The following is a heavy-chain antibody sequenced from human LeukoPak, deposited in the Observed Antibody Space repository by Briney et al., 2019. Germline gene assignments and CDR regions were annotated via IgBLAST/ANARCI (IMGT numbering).Heavy chain of an antibody. V-gene: IGHV4-39*01. J-gene: IGHJ6*02. CDR3: ARRRSDDYGNYRPHYFYYGLDV. CDR2: IYYSGST. D-gene: IGHD4-11*01. CDR1: GVSIGSSLQY. Sequence: PSETLSLTCTVSGVSIGSSLQYWGWLRQPPGKGLEWIGTIYYSGSTYYNPSLKSRVTISVDTSNNQFSLKLSSVTAADTAVYYCARRRSDDYGNYRPHYFYYGLDVWGPGTTVTVSS.